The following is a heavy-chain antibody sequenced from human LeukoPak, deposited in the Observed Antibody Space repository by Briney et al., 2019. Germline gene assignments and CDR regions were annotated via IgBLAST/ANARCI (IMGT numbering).Heavy chain of an antibody. V-gene: IGHV4-59*08. Sequence: EASETLSLTCTVSGGSISNNYWTWIRQPPGKGLEYIGYIYYTGGTNYTPSLKSRVTISVDTSKNQFSLKLSSVTAADTAVYFCAKYGGSGWVIDYWGQGTLVTVSS. CDR3: AKYGGSGWVIDY. D-gene: IGHD6-19*01. J-gene: IGHJ4*02. CDR2: IYYTGGT. CDR1: GGSISNNY.